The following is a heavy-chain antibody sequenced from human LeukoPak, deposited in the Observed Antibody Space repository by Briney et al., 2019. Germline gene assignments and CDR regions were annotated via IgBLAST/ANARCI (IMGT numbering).Heavy chain of an antibody. CDR1: GFTFTSYG. Sequence: GGSLRLSCAASGFTFTSYGMHWVRQAPGKGLEWVAFIRYDGSNKYYADSVKGRFTISRDNSKNTLYLQMNSLRAEDTAVYYCAKGGSSGYPGIVYWGQGTLVTVSS. J-gene: IGHJ4*02. V-gene: IGHV3-30*02. CDR3: AKGGSSGYPGIVY. D-gene: IGHD3-22*01. CDR2: IRYDGSNK.